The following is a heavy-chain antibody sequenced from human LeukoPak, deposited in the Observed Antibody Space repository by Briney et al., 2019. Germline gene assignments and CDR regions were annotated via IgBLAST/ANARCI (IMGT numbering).Heavy chain of an antibody. CDR1: GGTFSSYD. D-gene: IGHD2-2*01. CDR3: ARVVPASIPYYYYYMDV. CDR2: IIPIFGTA. Sequence: SEKVSCKASGGTFSSYDISWVRQAPGQGLEWMGGIIPIFGTANYAQRFQGRVTITADESTSTAYMELSSLRSEDTAVYYCARVVPASIPYYYYYMDVRGKGTTVTVSS. V-gene: IGHV1-69*13. J-gene: IGHJ6*03.